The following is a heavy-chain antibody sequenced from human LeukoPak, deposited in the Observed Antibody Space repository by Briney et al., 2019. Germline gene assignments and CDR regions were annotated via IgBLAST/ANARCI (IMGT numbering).Heavy chain of an antibody. CDR2: ILPRGST. CDR1: GFTFSSYGM. J-gene: IGHJ6*03. V-gene: IGHV4-4*02. Sequence: GSLRLSCAASGFTFSSYGMSWVRQPPGKGLEWIGQILPRGSTTYNPSLESRVTISVDKSKNQFSLTLTSVTAADTAIYYCARVMGESWYFYMDVWGKGTTVTVSS. CDR3: ARVMGESWYFYMDV. D-gene: IGHD3-16*01.